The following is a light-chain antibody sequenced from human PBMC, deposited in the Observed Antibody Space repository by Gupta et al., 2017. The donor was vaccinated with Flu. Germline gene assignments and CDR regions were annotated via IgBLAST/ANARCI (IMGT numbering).Light chain of an antibody. V-gene: IGKV3-11*01. Sequence: EIVLTQSPATLSLSPGERATLSCRASQSVSSYLAWDQQKPGQAPRLLIYDASNRAMGITARFSGSGEGKDFTLTSSIRGQEACEVYYWHHRSNLVTFGRGTKVEIK. CDR3: HHRSNLVT. CDR1: QSVSSY. J-gene: IGKJ4*01. CDR2: DAS.